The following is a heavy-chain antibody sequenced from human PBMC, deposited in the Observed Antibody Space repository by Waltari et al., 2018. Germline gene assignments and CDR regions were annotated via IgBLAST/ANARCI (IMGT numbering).Heavy chain of an antibody. J-gene: IGHJ4*02. CDR2: ISDSGVIT. CDR3: ARHLYSIDYLELGN. Sequence: EVPLLESGGGLAQPGGSLRLSCAASGYNFIRDALGWVRQAPGKGLEWVSGISDSGVITKYADSVKGRFTVSRDNSKNTVFLQLNSLRAEDTAIYYCARHLYSIDYLELGNWGQGTLVTVSS. D-gene: IGHD3-22*01. V-gene: IGHV3-23*01. CDR1: GYNFIRDA.